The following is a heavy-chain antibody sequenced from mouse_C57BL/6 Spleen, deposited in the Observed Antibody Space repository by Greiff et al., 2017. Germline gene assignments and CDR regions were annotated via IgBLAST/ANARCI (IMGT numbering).Heavy chain of an antibody. V-gene: IGHV1-26*01. Sequence: EVQLQQSGPELVKPGASVKISCKASGYTFTDYYMNWVKQSHGKSLEWIGDINPNNGGTSYNQKFKGKATLTVDKSSITAYMELRSLTSADSAVYSGASPLYGSRGGCDYWGQGTTLTVSS. CDR2: INPNNGGT. D-gene: IGHD1-1*01. J-gene: IGHJ2*01. CDR1: GYTFTDYY. CDR3: ASPLYGSRGGCDY.